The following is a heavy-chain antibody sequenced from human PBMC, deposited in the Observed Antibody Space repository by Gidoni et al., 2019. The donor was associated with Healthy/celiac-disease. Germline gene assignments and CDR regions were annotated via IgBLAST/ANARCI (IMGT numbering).Heavy chain of an antibody. Sequence: QVQLVQSGAEVKKPGASVKVSCKASGYTFTSYAMHWVRQAPGQRREWMGWSNAGNGNTKYSQKFQGRVTITRDTSASTAYMERSSLRSEDTAVYYCASGNLRGDFDYWGQGTLVTVSS. CDR3: ASGNLRGDFDY. D-gene: IGHD3-16*01. CDR2: SNAGNGNT. V-gene: IGHV1-3*01. J-gene: IGHJ4*02. CDR1: GYTFTSYA.